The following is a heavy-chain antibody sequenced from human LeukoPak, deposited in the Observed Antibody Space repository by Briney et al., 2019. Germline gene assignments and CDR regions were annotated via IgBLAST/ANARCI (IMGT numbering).Heavy chain of an antibody. CDR1: GFSFSNHW. D-gene: IGHD2-21*02. V-gene: IGHV3-74*01. J-gene: IGHJ4*02. CDR2: ITSDGYTT. Sequence: AGSLRLSCAAAGFSFSNHWMHWVCQVPGEGLVWVSRITSDGYTTNYADSVKGRFTISRDNAKNTLYLQMNSLRDEDTAVYYCVRGAVTGQQCDNWGQGTLVTVSS. CDR3: VRGAVTGQQCDN.